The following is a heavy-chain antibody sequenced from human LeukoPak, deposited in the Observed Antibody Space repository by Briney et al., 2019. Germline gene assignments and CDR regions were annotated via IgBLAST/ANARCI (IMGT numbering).Heavy chain of an antibody. D-gene: IGHD6-13*01. J-gene: IGHJ4*02. Sequence: PGRSLRLSCAASGFTFSSYAMHWVRQAPGKGVEWVAVLSYDGSNKYYADSVKGRFTISRDNSKNTLYLQMNSLRAEDTAVYYCAKDFSGQLVLYVSGPFDYWGQGTMVTVSS. CDR1: GFTFSSYA. CDR2: LSYDGSNK. CDR3: AKDFSGQLVLYVSGPFDY. V-gene: IGHV3-30-3*01.